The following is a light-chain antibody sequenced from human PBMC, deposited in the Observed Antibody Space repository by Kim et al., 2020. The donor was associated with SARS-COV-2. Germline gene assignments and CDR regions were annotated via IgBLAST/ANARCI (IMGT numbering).Light chain of an antibody. J-gene: IGLJ3*02. CDR3: QAWDSSTGV. CDR2: QDS. V-gene: IGLV3-1*01. CDR1: KLGDKY. Sequence: SYELTQPPSVSVSPGQTASITCSGDKLGDKYASWYQQKPGQSPVVVIYQDSKRPSGIPERFSGSNSGNTATLTISGTQAMDEADYYCQAWDSSTGVFGGGTKVPV.